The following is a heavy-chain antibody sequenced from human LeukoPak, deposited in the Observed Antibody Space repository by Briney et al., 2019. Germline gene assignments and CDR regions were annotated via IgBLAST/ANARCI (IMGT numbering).Heavy chain of an antibody. J-gene: IGHJ1*01. D-gene: IGHD3-10*01. CDR1: GGAFSSYT. Sequence: RASVKVSCKASGGAFSSYTISWVRQAPGQGLEWMGGIIPIFGTTNYAQRFQGRVTISADESTSTAYMELSSLRSEDTAVYYCASVWFGPTIHGYIQHWGQGTLVTVSS. CDR3: ASVWFGPTIHGYIQH. CDR2: IIPIFGTT. V-gene: IGHV1-69*13.